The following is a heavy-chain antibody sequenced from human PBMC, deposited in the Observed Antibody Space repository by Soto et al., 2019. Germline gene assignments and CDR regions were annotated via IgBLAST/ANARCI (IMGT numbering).Heavy chain of an antibody. CDR1: GYTFLNYD. CDR2: ISISKGKT. Sequence: QVQLLQSGAEVKRPGASVKVSCKASGYTFLNYDVAWVRRAPGQGLEWLGWISISKGKTYYEQRLQGRVTMTTDTATTTAYMEVTSLRSDDTAVYFCGRKGYIGNFGLDVWGQGTTVTVSS. V-gene: IGHV1-18*01. D-gene: IGHD5-12*01. J-gene: IGHJ6*02. CDR3: GRKGYIGNFGLDV.